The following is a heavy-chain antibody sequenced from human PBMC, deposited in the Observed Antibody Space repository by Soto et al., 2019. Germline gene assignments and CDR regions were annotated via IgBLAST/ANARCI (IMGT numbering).Heavy chain of an antibody. CDR3: ARDLEQQPPAYYFDY. Sequence: GASVKVSCKASGYTFTSYYMHWVRQAPGQGLEWMGIINPSGGSTSYAQKFQGRVTMTRDTSTSTVYMELSSLRSEDTAVYYCARDLEQQPPAYYFDYWGQGTLVTVSS. CDR2: INPSGGST. J-gene: IGHJ4*02. D-gene: IGHD6-13*01. V-gene: IGHV1-46*01. CDR1: GYTFTSYY.